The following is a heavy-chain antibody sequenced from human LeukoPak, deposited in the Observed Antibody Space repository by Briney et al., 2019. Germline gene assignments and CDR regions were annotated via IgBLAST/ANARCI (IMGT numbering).Heavy chain of an antibody. D-gene: IGHD3-22*01. V-gene: IGHV3-7*01. J-gene: IGHJ4*02. CDR1: GFTFSTFW. CDR2: IKQDGSEK. Sequence: GGSLRLSCATSGFTFSTFWMHWVRQAPGKGLEWVANIKQDGSEKYYVDSVKGRFTISRDNAKNSLYLQMNSLRAEDTAVYYCARRGYDSSGYYGAFDYWGQGTLVTVSS. CDR3: ARRGYDSSGYYGAFDY.